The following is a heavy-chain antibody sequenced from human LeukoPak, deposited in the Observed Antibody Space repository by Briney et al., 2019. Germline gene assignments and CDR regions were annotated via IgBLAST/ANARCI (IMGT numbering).Heavy chain of an antibody. V-gene: IGHV3-64*01. CDR3: VRDASPRYSGSDVLY. CDR2: ISSNGGIP. D-gene: IGHD5-12*01. J-gene: IGHJ4*02. CDR1: GFTFSSYA. Sequence: GGSLRLSCAASGFTFSSYAMSWVRQAPGKGLEYVSGISSNGGIPFYANSVKGRFTISRDNSKNTLYLQMGSLRVEDMGVYYCVRDASPRYSGSDVLYWGQGTLVTVAS.